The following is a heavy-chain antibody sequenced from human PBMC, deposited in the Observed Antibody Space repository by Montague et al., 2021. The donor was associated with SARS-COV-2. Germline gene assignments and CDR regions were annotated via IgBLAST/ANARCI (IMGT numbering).Heavy chain of an antibody. Sequence: SETLSLTCAVYGGSFSGYWWTWIRQSPGKGLELIGGINHSGSTKYNPSLKSRVTISVDTSKNQFSLDLTSVTAADTAVYYCARGAPGYWGQGTLVTVSS. V-gene: IGHV4-34*01. CDR3: ARGAPGY. J-gene: IGHJ4*02. CDR2: INHSGST. CDR1: GGSFSGYW.